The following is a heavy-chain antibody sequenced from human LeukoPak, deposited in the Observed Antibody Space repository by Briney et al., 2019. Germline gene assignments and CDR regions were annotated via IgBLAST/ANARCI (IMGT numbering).Heavy chain of an antibody. V-gene: IGHV3-21*01. J-gene: IGHJ3*02. CDR2: ISSISSYM. CDR1: AFTFSSYS. D-gene: IGHD2-15*01. Sequence: GGSLRLSCAASAFTFSSYSMNWVRQAPGKGLEWVSSISSISSYMYYADSVKGRFTISRDNAKNSLYLQMNSLGAEDTAVYYCARWTVAATVAFDIWGQGTMVTVSS. CDR3: ARWTVAATVAFDI.